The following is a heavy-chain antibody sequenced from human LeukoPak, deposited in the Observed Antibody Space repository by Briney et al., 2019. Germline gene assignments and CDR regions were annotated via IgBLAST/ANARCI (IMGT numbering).Heavy chain of an antibody. J-gene: IGHJ4*02. CDR3: ARSRGVVVAALFDY. CDR2: INPNSGGT. CDR1: GYTFTGYY. V-gene: IGHV1-2*02. D-gene: IGHD2-15*01. Sequence: ASVKVSCKASGYTFTGYYMHWVRQAPGQGLEWMGWINPNSGGTNYAQKFQGRVTMTRDTSISTAYMELSRLRSEDTAVYYCARSRGVVVAALFDYWGQGTLVTVSS.